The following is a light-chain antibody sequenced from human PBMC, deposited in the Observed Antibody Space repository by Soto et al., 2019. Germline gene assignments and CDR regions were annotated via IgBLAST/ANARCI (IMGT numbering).Light chain of an antibody. CDR1: QSISSR. CDR2: DAS. J-gene: IGKJ4*01. CDR3: QQYNSYSLT. Sequence: DIPMTQSPSTLSASVGDRVTITCRASQSISSRLAWYQQKPGKAPKILIYDASNLESRVPSRFSGSGSGTEFTLTISSLQPDDFATYYCQQYNSYSLTFGGGTKVEIK. V-gene: IGKV1-5*01.